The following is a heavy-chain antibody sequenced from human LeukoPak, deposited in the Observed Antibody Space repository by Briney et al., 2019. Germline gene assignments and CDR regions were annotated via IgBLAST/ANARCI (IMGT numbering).Heavy chain of an antibody. J-gene: IGHJ4*02. CDR3: ARTGSSGSFSDY. CDR2: IYHSGST. Sequence: PSQTLSLTCTVSGGSISSGGYYWSWIRQPPGKGLEWIGYIYHSGSTYYNPSLKSRVTISVDRTKSQFSLSLTSATTADTAVYYCARTGSSGSFSDYWGQGTLVTVSS. D-gene: IGHD3-10*01. V-gene: IGHV4-30-2*02. CDR1: GGSISSGGYY.